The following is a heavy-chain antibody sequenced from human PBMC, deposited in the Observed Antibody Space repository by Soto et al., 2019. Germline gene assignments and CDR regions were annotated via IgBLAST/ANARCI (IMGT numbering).Heavy chain of an antibody. CDR2: INPNSGGT. Sequence: GASVKVSCKASGYTFTGYHIHWVRQAPGQGLEWMGWINPNSGGTSYAQKFQGRVTMTRDTSISTVYMELSSLRSDDTALYYCARDWNYGMDVWGQGTTVTVSS. CDR3: ARDWNYGMDV. D-gene: IGHD1-1*01. J-gene: IGHJ6*02. CDR1: GYTFTGYH. V-gene: IGHV1-2*02.